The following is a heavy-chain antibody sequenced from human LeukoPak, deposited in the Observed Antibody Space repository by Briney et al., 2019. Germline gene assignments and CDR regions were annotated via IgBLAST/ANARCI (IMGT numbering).Heavy chain of an antibody. J-gene: IGHJ4*02. D-gene: IGHD3-22*01. CDR1: GFTFSDYY. CDR2: ISSSGSTI. Sequence: PGGSLRLSRAASGFTFSDYYMSWIRQAPGKGLEWVSYISSSGSTIYYADSVKGRFTISRDNAKNSLYLQMNSLRAEDTAVYYCARDNPPYGHDRPPYWGQGTLVTVSS. V-gene: IGHV3-11*01. CDR3: ARDNPPYGHDRPPY.